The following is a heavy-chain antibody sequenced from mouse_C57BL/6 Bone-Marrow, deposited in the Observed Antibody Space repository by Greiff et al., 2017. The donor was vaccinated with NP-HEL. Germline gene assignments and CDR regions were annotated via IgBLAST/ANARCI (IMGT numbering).Heavy chain of an antibody. V-gene: IGHV1-31*01. CDR3: ARKGYYGPYYYAMDY. CDR2: IYPYNGVS. CDR1: GYSFTGYY. J-gene: IGHJ4*01. D-gene: IGHD1-1*02. Sequence: EVQLQQSGPELVKPGASVKISCKASGYSFTGYYMHWVKQSHGNILDWIGYIYPYNGVSSYNQKFKGKATLTVDKSSSTAYMELRSLTSEDSAVYYCARKGYYGPYYYAMDYWGQGTSVTVSS.